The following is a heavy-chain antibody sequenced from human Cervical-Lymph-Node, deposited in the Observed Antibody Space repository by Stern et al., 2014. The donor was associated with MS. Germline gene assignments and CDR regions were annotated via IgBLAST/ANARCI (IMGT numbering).Heavy chain of an antibody. V-gene: IGHV4-61*01. CDR2: IYYTGST. CDR3: ARASAYYYGMDV. CDR1: GASVSSGNCF. J-gene: IGHJ6*02. D-gene: IGHD3-10*01. Sequence: VQLEESGPGLVKPSETLSLTCTVSGASVSSGNCFWSWLRQPPGKGLVWIGYIYYTGSTNYNPSLKSRVTISSDTSKNQFSLKLSSVTAADTAVYYCARASAYYYGMDVWGQGTPVTVSS.